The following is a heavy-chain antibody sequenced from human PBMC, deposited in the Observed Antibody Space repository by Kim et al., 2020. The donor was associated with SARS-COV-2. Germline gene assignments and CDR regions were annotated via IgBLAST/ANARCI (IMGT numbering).Heavy chain of an antibody. V-gene: IGHV4-34*01. CDR3: ARGKDRQLGSGYYYYYGMDV. CDR1: GGSFSGYY. Sequence: SETLSLTCAVYGGSFSGYYWSWIRQPPGKGLEWIGEINHSGSTNYNPSLKSRVTISVDTSKNQFSLKLSSVTAADTAVYYCARGKDRQLGSGYYYYYGMDVWGQGTTVTVSS. D-gene: IGHD6-6*01. J-gene: IGHJ6*02. CDR2: INHSGST.